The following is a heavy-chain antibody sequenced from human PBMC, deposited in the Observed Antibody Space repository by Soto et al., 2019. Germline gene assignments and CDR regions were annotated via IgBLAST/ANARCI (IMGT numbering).Heavy chain of an antibody. J-gene: IGHJ6*02. V-gene: IGHV3-43D*04. Sequence: GGSLRLSCAASGFTFDDYAMHWVRQAPGKGLEWVSLISWDGGSTYYADSVKGRFTISRDNSKNSLYLQMNSLRAEDTALYYCAKALKEGYSSSWYGMDVWGQGTTVTVSS. CDR3: AKALKEGYSSSWYGMDV. CDR2: ISWDGGST. D-gene: IGHD6-13*01. CDR1: GFTFDDYA.